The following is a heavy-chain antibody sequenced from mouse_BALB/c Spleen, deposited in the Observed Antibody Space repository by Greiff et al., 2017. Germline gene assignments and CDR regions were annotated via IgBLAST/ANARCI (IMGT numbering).Heavy chain of an antibody. Sequence: VQLKESGPELVKPGASVKISCKASGYSFTGYFMNWVMQSHGKSLEWIGRINPYNGDTFYNQKFKGKATLTVDKSSSTAHMELRSLASEDSAVYYCARDGSSLYYYAMDYWGQGTSVTVSS. CDR2: INPYNGDT. J-gene: IGHJ4*01. CDR3: ARDGSSLYYYAMDY. CDR1: GYSFTGYF. D-gene: IGHD1-1*01. V-gene: IGHV1-20*02.